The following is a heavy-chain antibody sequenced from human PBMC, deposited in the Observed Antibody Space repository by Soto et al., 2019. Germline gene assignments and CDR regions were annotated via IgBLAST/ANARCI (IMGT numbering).Heavy chain of an antibody. CDR3: AKAFYGDFLNYYDY. Sequence: GGSLRLSCAASGFTFTSYAMNWVRQAPGKGLEWVSGITGSGGGTYYADSVRGRFTISRDNSKNTLYLQMSSLRAEDTAVFYCAKAFYGDFLNYYDYWGQGTLVTVSS. V-gene: IGHV3-23*01. CDR1: GFTFTSYA. D-gene: IGHD4-17*01. CDR2: ITGSGGGT. J-gene: IGHJ4*02.